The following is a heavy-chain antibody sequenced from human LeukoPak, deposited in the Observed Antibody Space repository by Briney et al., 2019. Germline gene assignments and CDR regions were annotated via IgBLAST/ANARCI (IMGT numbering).Heavy chain of an antibody. D-gene: IGHD4-11*01. Sequence: GGSLRLSCAASGFTFSSYGVHWIRQAPGKGLEWVAVISYDGSNKYYADSVKGRFTISRDNSKNTLYLQMNSLRAEDTAVYYCAKDYSNFLDYWGQGTLVTVSS. V-gene: IGHV3-30*18. J-gene: IGHJ4*02. CDR2: ISYDGSNK. CDR3: AKDYSNFLDY. CDR1: GFTFSSYG.